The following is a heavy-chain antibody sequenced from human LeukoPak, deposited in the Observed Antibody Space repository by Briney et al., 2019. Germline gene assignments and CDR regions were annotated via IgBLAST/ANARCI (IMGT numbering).Heavy chain of an antibody. V-gene: IGHV4-4*02. D-gene: IGHD3-10*01. J-gene: IGHJ3*02. Sequence: SETLSLTCAVSGGSISSRNWWSWVRQPPGKGLEWIGEIYHSGSTNYNPSLKTRVTISVDKSKNQFSLKLSSVTAADTAVYYCARDRDPSSPYDAFDIWGQGTMVTVSS. CDR3: ARDRDPSSPYDAFDI. CDR1: GGSISSRNW. CDR2: IYHSGST.